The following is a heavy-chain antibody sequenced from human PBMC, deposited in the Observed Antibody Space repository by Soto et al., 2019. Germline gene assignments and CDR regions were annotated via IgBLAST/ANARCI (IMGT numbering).Heavy chain of an antibody. J-gene: IGHJ4*02. Sequence: AXVKVSCKASGYTFANYAIHWVRQAPGQSLEWMGWINAGNGNPKYSQKFQDRVTISRDTSATTAYMEMSSLRSEDTAVYYCARGSYYYESSGYYPDYWGQGTLVTVSS. CDR2: INAGNGNP. D-gene: IGHD3-22*01. CDR3: ARGSYYYESSGYYPDY. V-gene: IGHV1-3*01. CDR1: GYTFANYA.